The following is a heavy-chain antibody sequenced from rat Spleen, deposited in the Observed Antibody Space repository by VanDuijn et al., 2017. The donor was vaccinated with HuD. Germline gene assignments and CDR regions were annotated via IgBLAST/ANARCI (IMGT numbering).Heavy chain of an antibody. CDR3: ARPPYDGTYYHYFDY. J-gene: IGHJ2*01. CDR1: GFTFKDYW. V-gene: IGHV5-31*01. Sequence: EVQLVESGGGLVQPGRSLKLACVASGFTFKDYWMTWIRQAPGKGLEWVASITNGGGRLYYSDSVKGRFNISRENAKSTLYLQMNSLRSEDTATYYCARPPYDGTYYHYFDYWGQGVMVTVSS. CDR2: ITNGGGRL. D-gene: IGHD1-12*02.